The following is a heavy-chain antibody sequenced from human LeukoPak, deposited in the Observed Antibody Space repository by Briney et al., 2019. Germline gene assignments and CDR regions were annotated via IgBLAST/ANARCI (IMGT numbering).Heavy chain of an antibody. D-gene: IGHD1-26*01. Sequence: SETLSLTCTVSGGSISSGSYYWSWIRQPAGKGLEWIGRIYTSGSTNYNPSLKSRVTISVDTSKNQFSLKLSSVTAADTAVYYCARDDSADDAFDIWGQGTMVTVSS. CDR2: IYTSGST. CDR1: GGSISSGSYY. V-gene: IGHV4-61*02. CDR3: ARDDSADDAFDI. J-gene: IGHJ3*02.